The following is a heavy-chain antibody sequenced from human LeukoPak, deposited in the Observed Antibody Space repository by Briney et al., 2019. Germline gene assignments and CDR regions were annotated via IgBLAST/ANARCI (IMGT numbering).Heavy chain of an antibody. CDR1: GYTFTGYY. J-gene: IGHJ4*02. D-gene: IGHD2-2*01. CDR3: AREVVVVPAASYYFDC. Sequence: ASVKVSCKASGYTFTGYYMHWVRQAPGQGLEWMGWINPNSGGTNYAQKFQGRVTMTRDTSISTAYMELSRLRSDDTAVYYCAREVVVVPAASYYFDCWGQGTLVTVSS. V-gene: IGHV1-2*02. CDR2: INPNSGGT.